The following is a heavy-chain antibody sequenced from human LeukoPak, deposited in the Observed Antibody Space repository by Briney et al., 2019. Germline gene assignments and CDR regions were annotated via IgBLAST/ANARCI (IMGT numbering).Heavy chain of an antibody. J-gene: IGHJ4*02. V-gene: IGHV3-11*06. CDR3: ARDRGVTMVRGVIIYDY. D-gene: IGHD3-10*01. Sequence: PGGSLRLSCAASGFTFSDYYMSWIRQAAGKGLEWVSYISSSSSYTNYADSVKGRFTISRDNAKNSLYLQMNSLRAEDTAVYYCARDRGVTMVRGVIIYDYWGQGTLVTVSS. CDR1: GFTFSDYY. CDR2: ISSSSSYT.